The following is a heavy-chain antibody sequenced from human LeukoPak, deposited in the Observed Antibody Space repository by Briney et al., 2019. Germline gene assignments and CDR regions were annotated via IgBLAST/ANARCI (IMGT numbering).Heavy chain of an antibody. D-gene: IGHD3-10*01. CDR1: GYTFTSYV. Sequence: ASVTVSCKASGYTFTSYVISWVRQAPGQGLEWMGWISAYNGNTNYAQKLQGRVTMTTDTSTSAAYMELRSLRSDDTAVYYCARDLRTYGSGDDFDYWGQGTLVTVSS. CDR2: ISAYNGNT. V-gene: IGHV1-18*01. J-gene: IGHJ4*02. CDR3: ARDLRTYGSGDDFDY.